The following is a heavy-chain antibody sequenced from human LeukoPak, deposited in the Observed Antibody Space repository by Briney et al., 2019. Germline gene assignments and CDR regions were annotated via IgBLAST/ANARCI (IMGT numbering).Heavy chain of an antibody. CDR3: ARTVSRIGY. V-gene: IGHV3-48*03. CDR1: GFTFSSYE. J-gene: IGHJ4*02. Sequence: GGSLRLSCAASGFTFSSYEMNWVRQAPGKGLEWVSHISSSGSTIYYTDSVKGRFTISRDNSKNSLYLQMNSLRAEDTAIYYCARTVSRIGYWGQGTLVTVSS. D-gene: IGHD4-17*01. CDR2: ISSSGSTI.